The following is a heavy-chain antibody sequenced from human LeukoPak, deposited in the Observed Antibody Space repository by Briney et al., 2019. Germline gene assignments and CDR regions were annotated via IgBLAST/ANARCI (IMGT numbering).Heavy chain of an antibody. CDR1: GYTLTELS. Sequence: ASVKVSCKVSGYTLTELSMHWVRQAPGKGLEWMGGFDPEDGETIYAQKFQGRVTMTEDTSTDTVYMELSSLRSEDTAVYYCATVSTTVTTVYFDYWGQGTLVTVSS. V-gene: IGHV1-24*01. D-gene: IGHD4-17*01. CDR3: ATVSTTVTTVYFDY. J-gene: IGHJ4*02. CDR2: FDPEDGET.